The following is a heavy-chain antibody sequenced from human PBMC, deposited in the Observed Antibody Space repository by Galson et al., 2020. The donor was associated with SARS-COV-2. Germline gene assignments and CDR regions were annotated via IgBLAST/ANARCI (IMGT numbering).Heavy chain of an antibody. J-gene: IGHJ6*02. CDR3: AGEALTIFGVDYYYYGMDV. Sequence: TGGSLRLSCAASGFTFSSYWMSWVRQAPGKGLEWVANIKQDGSEKYYVDSVKGRFTISRDNAKNSLYLQMTSLRAEDTAVYYCAGEALTIFGVDYYYYGMDVWGQGTTVTVSS. CDR1: GFTFSSYW. D-gene: IGHD3-3*01. V-gene: IGHV3-7*01. CDR2: IKQDGSEK.